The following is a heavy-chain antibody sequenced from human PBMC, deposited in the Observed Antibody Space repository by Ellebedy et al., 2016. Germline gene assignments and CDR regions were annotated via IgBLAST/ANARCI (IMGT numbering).Heavy chain of an antibody. Sequence: GESLKLSXAASGFTFSSYSMNWVRQAPGKGLEWVSYISSSSSTIYYADSVKGRFTISRDNAKNSLYLQMNSLRAEDTAVYYCARDEIWSGYPNLDYWGQGTLVTVSS. J-gene: IGHJ4*02. V-gene: IGHV3-48*01. CDR1: GFTFSSYS. CDR2: ISSSSSTI. CDR3: ARDEIWSGYPNLDY. D-gene: IGHD3-3*01.